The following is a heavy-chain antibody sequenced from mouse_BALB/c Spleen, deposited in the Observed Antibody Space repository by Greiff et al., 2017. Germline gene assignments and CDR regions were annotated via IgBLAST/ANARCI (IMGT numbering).Heavy chain of an antibody. V-gene: IGHV14-3*02. CDR1: GFNITDSY. D-gene: IGHD1-1*02. CDR2: IDPANGNT. J-gene: IGHJ2*01. CDR3: ARGGSYYFDY. Sequence: VQLQQSGAELVKPGASVKLSCTASGFNITDSYMHWVKQRPEQGLEWIGRIDPANGNTKYDPKFQGKATITADTSSNTAYLQLSSLTSEDTAVYYCARGGSYYFDYWGQGTTLTVSS.